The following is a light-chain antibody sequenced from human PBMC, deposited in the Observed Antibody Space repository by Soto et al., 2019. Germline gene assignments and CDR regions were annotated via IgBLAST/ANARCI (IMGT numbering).Light chain of an antibody. V-gene: IGLV2-11*01. CDR2: DVS. Sequence: QSVLTQPRSVSGSPGQSVTISCTGTSSDVGSYNYVSWYQQHPGKAPKLMIYDVSKRPSGVPDRFSGSKSGNTASLTISGLQAEDEADYYCCSYAGSYTFDVVFGGGTKLTVL. J-gene: IGLJ2*01. CDR3: CSYAGSYTFDVV. CDR1: SSDVGSYNY.